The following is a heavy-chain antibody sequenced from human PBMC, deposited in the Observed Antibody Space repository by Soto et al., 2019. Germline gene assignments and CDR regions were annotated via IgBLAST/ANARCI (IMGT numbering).Heavy chain of an antibody. CDR1: GGSLSGAY. V-gene: IGHV4-34*01. CDR2: IHHSGST. D-gene: IGHD2-15*01. Sequence: SETLSLTCAVYGGSLSGAYWSWIRQPPGTGLEWIGEIHHSGSTYYNPSLKSRVTLSVDTSKNQFSLKLNSVTAADTAVYYCASPGYCSDGTCYPDYWGQGTLVTVSS. CDR3: ASPGYCSDGTCYPDY. J-gene: IGHJ4*02.